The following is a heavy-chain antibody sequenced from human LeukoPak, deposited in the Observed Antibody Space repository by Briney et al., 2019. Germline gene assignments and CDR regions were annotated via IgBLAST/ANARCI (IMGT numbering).Heavy chain of an antibody. CDR3: ARDPFTGSGNNWFDP. D-gene: IGHD3-3*01. V-gene: IGHV4-31*03. CDR2: IYYSGST. Sequence: SETLSLTCTVSGGSISSGGYYWSWIRQHPGKGLEWIGYIYYSGSTYYNPSLKSRGTISVDTSKNQFSLKLSSLRSEDTAVYYCARDPFTGSGNNWFDPWGQGTLVTVSS. J-gene: IGHJ5*02. CDR1: GGSISSGGYY.